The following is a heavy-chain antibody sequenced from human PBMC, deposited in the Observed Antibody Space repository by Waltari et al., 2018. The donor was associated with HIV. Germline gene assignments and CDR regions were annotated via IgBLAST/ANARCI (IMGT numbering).Heavy chain of an antibody. CDR1: GDTISHYA. D-gene: IGHD2-15*01. V-gene: IGHV1-69*01. Sequence: VQLVQSGTEVKKPGSSVKVSCKSSGDTISHYAINWVRQVPGQGLEWMGGIVPVWRSVHHAYKFRGRLTISADESVNTAYLELGGLREGDTAVYFCGREVTSHCSGGKCSSGFFFGGVDVWGQGTTVIVSS. CDR2: IVPVWRSV. J-gene: IGHJ6*02. CDR3: GREVTSHCSGGKCSSGFFFGGVDV.